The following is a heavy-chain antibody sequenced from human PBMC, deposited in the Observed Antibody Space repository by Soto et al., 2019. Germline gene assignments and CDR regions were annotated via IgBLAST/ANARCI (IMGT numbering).Heavy chain of an antibody. D-gene: IGHD2-2*01. V-gene: IGHV1-69*13. CDR3: ARAYHSQRGAFDI. Sequence: SVKVSCKASGGTFSSYAISWVRQAPGQGLEWMGGIIPIFGTANYAQKFQGRVTITADESTTTAYMELSSLRSEDRALYYCARAYHSQRGAFDIWGQGTMVTVS. J-gene: IGHJ3*02. CDR2: IIPIFGTA. CDR1: GGTFSSYA.